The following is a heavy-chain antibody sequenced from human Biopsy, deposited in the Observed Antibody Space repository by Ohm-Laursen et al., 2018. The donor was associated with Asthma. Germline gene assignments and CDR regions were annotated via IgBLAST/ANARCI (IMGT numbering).Heavy chain of an antibody. CDR3: VRDGTDDAFDI. CDR1: GFTFSSYG. J-gene: IGHJ3*02. V-gene: IGHV3-30*03. D-gene: IGHD1-1*01. Sequence: LSCAASGFTFSSYGMHWVRQAPGKGLEWVGVISKDASTQDYADSVKGRFTMARDNSKNTLDLQMNSLREEDTAVYYCVRDGTDDAFDIWGQGTVVSVSS. CDR2: ISKDASTQ.